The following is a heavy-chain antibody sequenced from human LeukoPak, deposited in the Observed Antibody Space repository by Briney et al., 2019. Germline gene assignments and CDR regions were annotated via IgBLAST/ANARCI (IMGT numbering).Heavy chain of an antibody. Sequence: SETLSLTCAVYGGSFSGYYWSWIRQPPGKGLEWIGEVNHSGSTNYNPSLKSRVTISVDTSKNQFSLKLSSVTAADTAVYYCARGMGYYDSSGQVDRDIWGQGTMVTVSS. CDR2: VNHSGST. CDR1: GGSFSGYY. CDR3: ARGMGYYDSSGQVDRDI. V-gene: IGHV4-34*01. D-gene: IGHD3-22*01. J-gene: IGHJ3*02.